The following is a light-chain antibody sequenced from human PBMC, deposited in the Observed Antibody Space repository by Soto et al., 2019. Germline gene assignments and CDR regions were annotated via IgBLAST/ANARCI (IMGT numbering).Light chain of an antibody. CDR1: QNVSSY. CDR3: QQRSNWPRT. J-gene: IGKJ5*01. Sequence: EIVLTQSPATLSLSPGERATLSCRASQNVSSYLAWYQQKHGQAPRLLIYDASNRATGIPARFSGSGSGTDFTLTISSLEPEDFAVYYCQQRSNWPRTFGQGTRLEIK. V-gene: IGKV3-11*01. CDR2: DAS.